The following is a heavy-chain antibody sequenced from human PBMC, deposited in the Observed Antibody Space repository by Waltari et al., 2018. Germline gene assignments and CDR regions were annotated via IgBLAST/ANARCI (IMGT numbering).Heavy chain of an antibody. Sequence: QVQLQESGPGLVKPSGTLSLTCAVSGCSISSGDWWTWVRQPPGKGLAWIGQIYHSGSANFNPSLKSRAAISVDKSKNQFSLKLSSVTAADTAVYYCARHCEDVTCKNLDYWGQGTLVTVSS. J-gene: IGHJ4*02. CDR3: ARHCEDVTCKNLDY. D-gene: IGHD2-21*01. V-gene: IGHV4-4*02. CDR2: IYHSGSA. CDR1: GCSISSGDW.